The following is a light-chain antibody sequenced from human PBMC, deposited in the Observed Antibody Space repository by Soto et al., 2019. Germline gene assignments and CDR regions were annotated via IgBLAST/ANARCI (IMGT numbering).Light chain of an antibody. J-gene: IGKJ4*01. CDR3: QQYNSYSSLT. Sequence: DIQMTQSPSTLSASVGDRVTITCRASQSISSWLAWYQQKPGKAPKLLIYDASSLESGVPPRFSGSGSGTEFTLTISSLQPDDFAAYYCQQYNSYSSLTFGGGTKVDI. CDR2: DAS. V-gene: IGKV1-5*01. CDR1: QSISSW.